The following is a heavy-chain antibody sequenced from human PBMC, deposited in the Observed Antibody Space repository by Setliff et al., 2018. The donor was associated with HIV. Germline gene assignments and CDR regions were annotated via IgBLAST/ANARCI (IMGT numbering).Heavy chain of an antibody. CDR3: ARDGYYYDSSGHLAYYFDY. Sequence: ASVKVSCKASGYTLTTYGISWVRQAPGQGPEWVGWINTNTGSPTYAQGLTGRFVFSLDTSVSTAYLQISSLKAEDIAVYYCARDGYYYDSSGHLAYYFDYWGQGTLVTVSS. CDR2: INTNTGSP. CDR1: GYTLTTYG. V-gene: IGHV7-4-1*02. D-gene: IGHD3-22*01. J-gene: IGHJ4*02.